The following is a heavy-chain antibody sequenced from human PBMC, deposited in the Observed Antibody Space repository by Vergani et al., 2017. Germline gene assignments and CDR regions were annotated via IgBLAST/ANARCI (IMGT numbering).Heavy chain of an antibody. V-gene: IGHV4-30-2*01. D-gene: IGHD2-8*01. Sequence: QLQLQESGSGLVKPSQTLSLTCAVSGGSISSGGYSWSWIRQPPGKGLEWIGYIYHSGSTYYNPSLKSRVTISVDRSKNQFSLKLSSVTAADTAVYYCARERPLGMVGYYGMDVWGQGTTVTVSS. CDR2: IYHSGST. CDR1: GGSISSGGYS. CDR3: ARERPLGMVGYYGMDV. J-gene: IGHJ6*02.